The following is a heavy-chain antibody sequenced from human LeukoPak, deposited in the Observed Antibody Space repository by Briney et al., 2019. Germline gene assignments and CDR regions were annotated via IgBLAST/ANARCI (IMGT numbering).Heavy chain of an antibody. Sequence: ASVKVSCKASGYTFTGYYMHWVRQAPGRGLEWMGWINPNSGGTNYAQNFQGRVTMARDTSISTAYMELSSLRSDDTAIYYCARTGDFGYWGQGTLVTVSS. CDR2: INPNSGGT. V-gene: IGHV1-2*02. J-gene: IGHJ4*02. D-gene: IGHD7-27*01. CDR3: ARTGDFGY. CDR1: GYTFTGYY.